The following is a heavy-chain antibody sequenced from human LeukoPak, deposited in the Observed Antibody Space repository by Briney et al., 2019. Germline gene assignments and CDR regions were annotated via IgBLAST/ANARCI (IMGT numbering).Heavy chain of an antibody. V-gene: IGHV3-66*01. J-gene: IGHJ4*02. CDR3: ARGYNWNDHYFDY. CDR2: IYSGGST. D-gene: IGHD1-20*01. Sequence: GGSLRLSCAASGLTVSSNYMSWVRQAPGNGLEWVSVIYSGGSTYYADSVKGRFTISRDNSKNTLYLQMNSLRAEDTAVYYCARGYNWNDHYFDYWGQGTLDTVSS. CDR1: GLTVSSNY.